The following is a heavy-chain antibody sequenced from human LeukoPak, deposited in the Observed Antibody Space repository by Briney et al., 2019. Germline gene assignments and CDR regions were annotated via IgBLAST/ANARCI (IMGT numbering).Heavy chain of an antibody. CDR1: GFTFDDYG. D-gene: IGHD3-9*01. V-gene: IGHV3-20*04. CDR3: AKSSGYYDILTGSVQYYFDS. CDR2: INWNGDGT. Sequence: GGSLRLSCAASGFTFDDYGMSWVRQAPGKGLEWVSGINWNGDGTGYADSVKGRFTISRDNDKNSLYLQMNSLRAEDTALYYCAKSSGYYDILTGSVQYYFDSWGQGTLVTVSS. J-gene: IGHJ4*02.